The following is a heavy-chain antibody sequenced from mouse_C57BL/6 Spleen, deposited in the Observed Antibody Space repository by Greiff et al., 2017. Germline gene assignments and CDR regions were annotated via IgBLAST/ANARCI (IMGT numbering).Heavy chain of an antibody. CDR3: ARSYDYNYFDY. CDR2: IYPGDGDT. D-gene: IGHD2-4*01. J-gene: IGHJ2*01. V-gene: IGHV1-82*01. Sequence: QVQLMESGPELVKPGASVKISCKASGYAFSSSWMNWVQQRPGKGLEWIGRIYPGDGDTNYNGKFKGKATLTADKSSSTAYMQLSSLTSEDSAVYVCARSYDYNYFDYWGQGTTLTVSS. CDR1: GYAFSSSW.